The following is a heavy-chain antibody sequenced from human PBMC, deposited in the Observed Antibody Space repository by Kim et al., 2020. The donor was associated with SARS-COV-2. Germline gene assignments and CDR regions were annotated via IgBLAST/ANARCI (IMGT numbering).Heavy chain of an antibody. CDR2: IYTSGST. J-gene: IGHJ3*02. Sequence: SETLSLTCTVSGGSISSGSYYWSWIRQPAGKGLEWIGRIYTSGSTNYNPSLKSRVTISVDTSKNQFSLKLSSVTAADTAVYYCARDVWVGGDAFDIWGQGTMVTVSS. V-gene: IGHV4-61*02. D-gene: IGHD3-16*01. CDR1: GGSISSGSYY. CDR3: ARDVWVGGDAFDI.